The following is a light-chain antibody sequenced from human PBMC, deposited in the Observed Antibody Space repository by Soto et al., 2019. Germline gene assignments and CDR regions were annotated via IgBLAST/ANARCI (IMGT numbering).Light chain of an antibody. CDR3: QQRNHWRLT. J-gene: IGKJ4*01. Sequence: EIVLTQSPAILSLSPGERATLSCRASQSIGSYLAWYQQKPGQAPRLLIYGASSRTTGIPARFSGNESGTDLILSICYQVPEDSAVYYCQQRNHWRLTFGGGTKVEIK. CDR2: GAS. CDR1: QSIGSY. V-gene: IGKV3-11*01.